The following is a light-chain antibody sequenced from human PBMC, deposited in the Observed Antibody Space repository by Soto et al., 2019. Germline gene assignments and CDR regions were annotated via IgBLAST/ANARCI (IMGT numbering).Light chain of an antibody. J-gene: IGKJ5*01. Sequence: IQMTQSPSSLSASVGDRVTITCRASQSISSYLNWHQHHPGKAPRLLISTASSLQSGATSRFSGSGFGTEFTLTINGLQPEDSATYYCQQSYNTPRTFGPGTRLEIK. V-gene: IGKV1-39*01. CDR2: TAS. CDR3: QQSYNTPRT. CDR1: QSISSY.